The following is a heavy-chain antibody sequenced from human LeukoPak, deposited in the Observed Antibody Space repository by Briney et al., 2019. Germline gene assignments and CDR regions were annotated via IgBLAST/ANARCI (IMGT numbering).Heavy chain of an antibody. V-gene: IGHV3-74*01. D-gene: IGHD3-3*01. J-gene: IGHJ4*02. Sequence: GGSLRLSCAASGFTFSSYWMHWVRQAPGKGLVWVSRIHSDVSSTSYADSVKGRFTISRDNATNTMYLQMNSLRAEDTAVYYCARAGYVLRFLEWLLHGDYFDYWGQGTLVTVSS. CDR3: ARAGYVLRFLEWLLHGDYFDY. CDR1: GFTFSSYW. CDR2: IHSDVSST.